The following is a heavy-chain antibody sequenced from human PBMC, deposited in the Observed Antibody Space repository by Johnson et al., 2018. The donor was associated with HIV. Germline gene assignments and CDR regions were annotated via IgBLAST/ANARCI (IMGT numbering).Heavy chain of an antibody. Sequence: VQLVESGGGLVQPGGSLRLSCAASGFTVSSNYMSWVRQAPGKGLEWVSVIYSGGSSYYADSVKGRFTISRDNSKNSLYLQMNSLRAEDTAVYYCARDFSSRLGGSRNAFDIWGQGTMVTVSS. CDR2: IYSGGSS. J-gene: IGHJ3*02. D-gene: IGHD2-15*01. CDR3: ARDFSSRLGGSRNAFDI. V-gene: IGHV3-66*02. CDR1: GFTVSSNY.